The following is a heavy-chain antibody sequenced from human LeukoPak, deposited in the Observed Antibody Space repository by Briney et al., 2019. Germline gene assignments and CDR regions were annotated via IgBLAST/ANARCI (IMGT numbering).Heavy chain of an antibody. CDR2: MNPNSGNT. D-gene: IGHD3-3*01. V-gene: IGHV1-8*03. Sequence: ASVKVSCKASGYTFTSYDINWVRQATGQGLEWMGWMNPNSGNTGYAQKFKGRVTITRNTSISTAYMELRRLRSEDTAVYYCARGHRRRFQEDYYYYMDVWGKGTTVTVSS. CDR1: GYTFTSYD. CDR3: ARGHRRRFQEDYYYYMDV. J-gene: IGHJ6*03.